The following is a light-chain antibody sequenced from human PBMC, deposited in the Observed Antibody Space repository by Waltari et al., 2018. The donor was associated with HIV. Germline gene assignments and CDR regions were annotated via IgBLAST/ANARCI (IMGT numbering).Light chain of an antibody. CDR2: GAS. CDR1: QSVGSIY. Sequence: EIVLTQSPCTLSLSPGERAILSCRASQSVGSIYLNWYQQKPGQAPRLLLYGASNRASGIPDMFSGSGSGTDFTLTISSLESEDSAVYYCQQSGSSISFGQGTRLEIK. V-gene: IGKV3-20*01. CDR3: QQSGSSIS. J-gene: IGKJ5*01.